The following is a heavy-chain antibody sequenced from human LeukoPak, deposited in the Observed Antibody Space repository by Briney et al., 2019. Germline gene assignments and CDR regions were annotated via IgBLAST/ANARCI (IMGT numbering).Heavy chain of an antibody. V-gene: IGHV1-69*05. Sequence: SVKVSCKASGGTFSSYAVSWVRQAPGQGLEWMGRIIPIFGTANYAQKFQGRVTITTDESTSTAYMELSSLRPEDTAVYYCARDDGYYYYYYMDVWGKGTTVTVSS. CDR3: ARDDGYYYYYYMDV. J-gene: IGHJ6*03. CDR2: IIPIFGTA. CDR1: GGTFSSYA.